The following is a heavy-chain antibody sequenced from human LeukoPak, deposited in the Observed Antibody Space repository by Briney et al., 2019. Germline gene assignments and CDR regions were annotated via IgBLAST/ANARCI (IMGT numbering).Heavy chain of an antibody. J-gene: IGHJ4*02. V-gene: IGHV1-2*02. Sequence: ASVKVSCKASGYTFTGYYMHWVRQAPGQRLEWRGWINPISGGTNCAQKFQGRVTMTRDTSISTAYMELSRRRSDDTAVYYCARVRSSGKFDYWGQGTLVTVSS. CDR3: ARVRSSGKFDY. D-gene: IGHD4-23*01. CDR2: INPISGGT. CDR1: GYTFTGYY.